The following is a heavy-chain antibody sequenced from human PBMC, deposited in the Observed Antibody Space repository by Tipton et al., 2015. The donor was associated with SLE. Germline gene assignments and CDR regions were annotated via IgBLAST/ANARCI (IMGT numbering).Heavy chain of an antibody. CDR3: ARERYCSGASCYAPDY. J-gene: IGHJ4*02. V-gene: IGHV4-61*02. D-gene: IGHD2-2*01. CDR1: GGSISSGSYY. CDR2: FYTRGST. Sequence: TLSLICSVSGGSISSGSYYWSWIRQPAGRGLEWIGRFYTRGSTNYSPSLKSRATISGDTSKNQFSLKLKSVTAADSAVYYCARERYCSGASCYAPDYWGQGTLVTVSS.